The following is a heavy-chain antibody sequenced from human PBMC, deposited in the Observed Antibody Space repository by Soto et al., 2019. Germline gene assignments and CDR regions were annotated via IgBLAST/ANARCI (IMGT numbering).Heavy chain of an antibody. D-gene: IGHD4-17*01. CDR2: ISGSGSAT. Sequence: PVGSLRLSCASSVFSFSSYTMSCVRHSPGKTLEWVSTISGSGSATYYADSVKGRFTISRDNSQNTLYLQLNSLRAEDTAVYYCAKPHLGEMAPFDSWGQGTLVSVS. J-gene: IGHJ4*02. V-gene: IGHV3-23*01. CDR3: AKPHLGEMAPFDS. CDR1: VFSFSSYT.